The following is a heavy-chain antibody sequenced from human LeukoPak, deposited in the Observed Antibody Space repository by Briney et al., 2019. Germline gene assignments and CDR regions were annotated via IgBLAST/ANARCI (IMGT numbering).Heavy chain of an antibody. Sequence: ASETLSLTCTVSGGSISSYYWSWIRQPPGKGLEWIGYIYYSGSTNYNPSLKSRVTISVDTSKNQFSLKLSSVTAADTAVYYCAGIYGRVNLDYWGQGTLVTVSS. D-gene: IGHD2-15*01. CDR3: AGIYGRVNLDY. J-gene: IGHJ4*02. CDR1: GGSISSYY. V-gene: IGHV4-59*12. CDR2: IYYSGST.